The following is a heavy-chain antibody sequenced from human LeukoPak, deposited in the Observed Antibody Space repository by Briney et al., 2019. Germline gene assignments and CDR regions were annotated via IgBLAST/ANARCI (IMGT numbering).Heavy chain of an antibody. D-gene: IGHD6-13*01. CDR2: IIPVLDVT. CDR3: AKGGPAAPFDH. J-gene: IGHJ4*02. Sequence: SVKVTCKASGGTFSSFAINWLRQAPGQGLEWLGRIIPVLDVTHYAQNFQGRVTITADKSTTTAYMDLTDLVSEDTALYYCAKGGPAAPFDHWGQGTLVSVSS. CDR1: GGTFSSFA. V-gene: IGHV1-69*04.